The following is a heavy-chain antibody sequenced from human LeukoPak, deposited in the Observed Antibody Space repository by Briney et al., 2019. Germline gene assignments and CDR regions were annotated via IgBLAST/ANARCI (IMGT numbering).Heavy chain of an antibody. CDR3: ARVHSGSYRGDY. CDR1: GYSISSGYY. D-gene: IGHD1-26*01. CDR2: IYHSGST. Sequence: SETLSLTCTVSGYSISSGYYWGWIRQPPGKGLEWIGSIYHSGSTYYNPSLKSRVTISVDTSKNQFSLKLSSVTAADTAVYYCARVHSGSYRGDYWGQGTLVTVSS. V-gene: IGHV4-38-2*02. J-gene: IGHJ4*02.